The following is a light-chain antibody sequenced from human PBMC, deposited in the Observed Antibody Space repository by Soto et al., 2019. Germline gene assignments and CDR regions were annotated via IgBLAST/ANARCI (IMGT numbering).Light chain of an antibody. CDR3: VAWDDSLSGQV. CDR2: RSN. V-gene: IGLV1-47*01. J-gene: IGLJ1*01. CDR1: SFNIGSNY. Sequence: QLVLTQPPSASGTPGQRVTISCSGSSFNIGSNYVYWYQQFPGTAPKLLIYRSNQRPSGVPDRFSGSKSGTSASLAISGLRSEDEADYYCVAWDDSLSGQVFGTGTKLTVL.